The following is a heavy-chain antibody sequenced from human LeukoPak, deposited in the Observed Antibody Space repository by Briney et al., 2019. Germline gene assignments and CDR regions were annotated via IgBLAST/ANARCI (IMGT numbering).Heavy chain of an antibody. CDR3: ARSPTGGSPFFDY. D-gene: IGHD2-15*01. V-gene: IGHV4-59*01. CDR2: IYYGGGT. Sequence: SETLSLTCTVSGGSISTYYWSWIRQPPGKGLEWIGYIYYGGGTNYNPSLKSRLTISVDTSKNQFSLRLSSVTAADTAIYYCARSPTGGSPFFDYWGQGTLVTVSS. J-gene: IGHJ4*02. CDR1: GGSISTYY.